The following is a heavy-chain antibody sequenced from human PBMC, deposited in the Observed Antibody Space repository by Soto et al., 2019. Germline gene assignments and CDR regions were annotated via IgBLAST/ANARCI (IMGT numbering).Heavy chain of an antibody. CDR1: GGSLTSGGPL. D-gene: IGHD4-17*01. J-gene: IGHJ3*02. V-gene: IGHV4-31*03. CDR2: IHYSGDT. CDR3: ARDPTSPTTSVARPYAFDI. Sequence: QVQLQESGPGLVKPSQTLSVTCSVSGGSLTSGGPLWTWLRQHPGKGLEWIGNIHYSGDTSYNPSLQSRVAISLDTSKMQFSLKLTSITAADTAVYYCARDPTSPTTSVARPYAFDIWGQGTMVTVSS.